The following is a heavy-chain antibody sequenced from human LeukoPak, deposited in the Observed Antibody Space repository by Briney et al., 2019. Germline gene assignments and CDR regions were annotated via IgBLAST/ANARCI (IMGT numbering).Heavy chain of an antibody. CDR1: GFTFSSNG. J-gene: IGHJ4*02. Sequence: PGASLRLSCAASGFTFSSNGMSWVRQAPGKGLEWVSSISGGGGSTYYADSVKGRFTISRDNSTNTLYLQMNSLRVEDTAVYYCARDIWGSSGIVKDWGQGTLVTVPS. CDR3: ARDIWGSSGIVKD. D-gene: IGHD3-16*01. V-gene: IGHV3-23*01. CDR2: ISGGGGST.